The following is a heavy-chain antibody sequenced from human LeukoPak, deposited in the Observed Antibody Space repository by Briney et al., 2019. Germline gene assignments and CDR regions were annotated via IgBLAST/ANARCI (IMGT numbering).Heavy chain of an antibody. CDR3: ARDYFDSSDYPQTYYYYYMDV. CDR1: GFTFSRYS. CDR2: ISSVGTFI. V-gene: IGHV3-21*01. J-gene: IGHJ6*03. Sequence: GGSLRLSCAASGFTFSRYSMNWVRQAPGKGLEWVASISSVGTFIYSADSVKGRFTISRDTAKNSLFLQMNSLRAEDTAIYYCARDYFDSSDYPQTYYYYYMDVWGKGTTVTVSS. D-gene: IGHD3-22*01.